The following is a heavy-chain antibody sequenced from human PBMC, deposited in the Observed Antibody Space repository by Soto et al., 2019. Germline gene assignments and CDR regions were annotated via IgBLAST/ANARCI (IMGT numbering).Heavy chain of an antibody. D-gene: IGHD6-13*01. V-gene: IGHV4-4*02. Sequence: SETLSLTCTVSGGSVSSSNWWSWVRQPPGKGLEWIGEIYHSGSTNYNPSLKSRVTISVDKSKNQFSLKLSSVTAADTAVYYCARLGGAADAGYYFDYWGQGTLVTVSS. J-gene: IGHJ4*02. CDR3: ARLGGAADAGYYFDY. CDR1: GGSVSSSNW. CDR2: IYHSGST.